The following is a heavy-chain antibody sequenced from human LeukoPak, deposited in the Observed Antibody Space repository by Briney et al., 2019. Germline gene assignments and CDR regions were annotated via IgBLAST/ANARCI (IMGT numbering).Heavy chain of an antibody. CDR2: ISFDGSSK. J-gene: IGHJ4*02. CDR1: GFTFSSYG. CDR3: ARSLGGYSYVDY. V-gene: IGHV3-30*03. D-gene: IGHD5-18*01. Sequence: GGSLRLSCAASGFTFSSYGMHWVRQAPGKGLEWVAVISFDGSSKYYADSVKGRFTISRDNSKNTLYLQMHSLRAEDTAVYYCARSLGGYSYVDYWDQGTLVTVSS.